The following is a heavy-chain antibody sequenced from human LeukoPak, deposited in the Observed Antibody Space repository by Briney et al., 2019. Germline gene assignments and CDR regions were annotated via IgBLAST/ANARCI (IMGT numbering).Heavy chain of an antibody. CDR2: IKKTGSET. J-gene: IGHJ4*02. D-gene: IGHD2-15*01. CDR1: GFTFSHFW. V-gene: IGHV3-7*01. Sequence: PGGSLRLSCAASGFTFSHFWKSWVRQAPGKGLEWVAYIKKTGSETYYVDSVKGRFTITRDNTRNSLFLQMYSLRAEDTAVYFCAREDGYCSGGNCYSYFDSWGQGTLVTVSS. CDR3: AREDGYCSGGNCYSYFDS.